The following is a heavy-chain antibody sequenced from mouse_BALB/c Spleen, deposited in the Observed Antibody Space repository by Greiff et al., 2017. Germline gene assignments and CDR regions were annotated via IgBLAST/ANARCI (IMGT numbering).Heavy chain of an antibody. CDR2: ISSGGSYT. J-gene: IGHJ1*01. Sequence: EVMLVESGGGLVKPGGSLKLSCAASGFTFSSYAMSWVRQTPEKRLEWVATISSGGSYTYYPDSVKGRFTISRDNAKNTLYLQMSSLRSEDTAMYYCARRYYGSSYWYFDVWGAGTTVTVSS. CDR1: GFTFSSYA. V-gene: IGHV5-9-1*01. CDR3: ARRYYGSSYWYFDV. D-gene: IGHD1-1*01.